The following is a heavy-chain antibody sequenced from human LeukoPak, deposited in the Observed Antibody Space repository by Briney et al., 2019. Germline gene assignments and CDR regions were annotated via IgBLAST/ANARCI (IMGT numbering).Heavy chain of an antibody. Sequence: PGXGLEWIGXIYYSGXTXYNPSLKSRVTISVDTSKNQFSLKLSSVTAADTAVYYCARDAGYDFWSGYYRSSGVQYNWFDPWGQGTLVTVSS. D-gene: IGHD3-3*01. V-gene: IGHV4-59*01. CDR2: IYYSGXT. CDR3: ARDAGYDFWSGYYRSSGVQYNWFDP. J-gene: IGHJ5*02.